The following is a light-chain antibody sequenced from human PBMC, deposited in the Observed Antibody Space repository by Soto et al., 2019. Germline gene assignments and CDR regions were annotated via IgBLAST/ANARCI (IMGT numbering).Light chain of an antibody. CDR1: QSVSDK. Sequence: MTQSPDTLYVSPGERVTLSCRASQSVSDKLAWYQQKPGQGPRLLVYRASTRTLGIPARFSGSESGTEFTLTISSLQSEDFAIYDCQQYNTWPRTFGQGTKVDIK. V-gene: IGKV3-15*01. CDR2: RAS. CDR3: QQYNTWPRT. J-gene: IGKJ1*01.